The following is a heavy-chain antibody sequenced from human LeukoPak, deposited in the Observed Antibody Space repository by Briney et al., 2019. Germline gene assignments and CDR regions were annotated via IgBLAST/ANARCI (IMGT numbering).Heavy chain of an antibody. Sequence: PSETLSLTCAVYGGSFSGYYWSWIRQPPGKGLEWIGEINHSGSTNYNPSLKSRVTISVDTSKNQFSLKLSSVTAADTAVYYCARHTTEGGWYESLDWFDPWGQGTLVTVSS. V-gene: IGHV4-34*01. CDR3: ARHTTEGGWYESLDWFDP. D-gene: IGHD6-19*01. J-gene: IGHJ5*02. CDR1: GGSFSGYY. CDR2: INHSGST.